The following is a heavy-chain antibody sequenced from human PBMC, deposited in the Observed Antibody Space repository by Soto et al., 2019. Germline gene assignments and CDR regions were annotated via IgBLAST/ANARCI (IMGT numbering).Heavy chain of an antibody. CDR1: GGSISSGGYY. CDR2: IYYSGST. Sequence: SETLSLTCTVSGGSISSGGYYWSWIRQHPGKGLEWIGYIYYSGSTYYNPSLKSRVTISVDTSKNQFSLKLSSVTAADTAVYCCARVNLGVGELLFDYWGQGTLVTVSS. J-gene: IGHJ4*02. CDR3: ARVNLGVGELLFDY. D-gene: IGHD3-10*01. V-gene: IGHV4-31*03.